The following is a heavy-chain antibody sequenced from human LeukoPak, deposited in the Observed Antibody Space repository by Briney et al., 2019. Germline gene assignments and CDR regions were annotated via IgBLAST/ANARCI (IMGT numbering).Heavy chain of an antibody. Sequence: SETLSLTCTVSGVSISSSNSYWGWIRQPPGKGLEWIGSIYYSGNTYYNASLKSQVSISIDTSKNQFSLKLSSVTAADTAVYYCARGGFTMVRGMHYYYYMDVWGKGTTVTVSS. CDR2: IYYSGNT. V-gene: IGHV4-39*01. CDR1: GVSISSSNSY. D-gene: IGHD3-10*01. J-gene: IGHJ6*03. CDR3: ARGGFTMVRGMHYYYYMDV.